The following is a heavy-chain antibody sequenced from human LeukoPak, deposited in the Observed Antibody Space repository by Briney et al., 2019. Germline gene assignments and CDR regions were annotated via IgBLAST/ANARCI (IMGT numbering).Heavy chain of an antibody. Sequence: SVKVSCKASGGTFSSHAISWVRQAPGQGLEWMGGIIPIFGTANYAQKFQGRVTITADESTSTAYMELSSLRSEDTAVYYCARDPSYYGSGSLLGWFDPWGQGTLVTVS. CDR1: GGTFSSHA. V-gene: IGHV1-69*13. J-gene: IGHJ5*02. CDR3: ARDPSYYGSGSLLGWFDP. CDR2: IIPIFGTA. D-gene: IGHD3-10*01.